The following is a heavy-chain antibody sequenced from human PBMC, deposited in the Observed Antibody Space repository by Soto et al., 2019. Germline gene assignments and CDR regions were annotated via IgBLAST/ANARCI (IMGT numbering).Heavy chain of an antibody. D-gene: IGHD4-17*01. CDR1: GGSISSYC. J-gene: IGHJ3*02. Sequence: PSETLSLTWTVSGGSISSYCWSWIRQPAGKGLEWIGRIYSSGSTNYNPSLKSRVTMSVDTSKNQFSLKLSSVTAAATAVYYCATTVTTMARDAFDIWGQGTMVTVSS. V-gene: IGHV4-4*07. CDR3: ATTVTTMARDAFDI. CDR2: IYSSGST.